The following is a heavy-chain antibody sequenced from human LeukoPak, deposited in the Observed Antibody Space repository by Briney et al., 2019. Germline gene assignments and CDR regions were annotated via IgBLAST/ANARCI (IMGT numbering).Heavy chain of an antibody. J-gene: IGHJ6*04. CDR3: ASLGYCSGGSCYLFDYYYGMDV. D-gene: IGHD2-15*01. CDR2: ISSSGSTI. CDR1: GFTFSSYE. V-gene: IGHV3-48*03. Sequence: PGGSLRLSCAASGFTFSSYEMNWVRQAPGKGLGWVSYISSSGSTIYYADSVKGRFTISRDNAKNSLYLQMNSLRAEDTAVYYCASLGYCSGGSCYLFDYYYGMDVWGKGTTVTVSS.